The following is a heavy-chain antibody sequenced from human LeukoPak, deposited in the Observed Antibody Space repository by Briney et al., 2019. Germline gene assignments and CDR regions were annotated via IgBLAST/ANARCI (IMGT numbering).Heavy chain of an antibody. J-gene: IGHJ4*02. CDR1: GFTFSSYA. D-gene: IGHD6-19*01. CDR2: ISGSGGST. CDR3: AKAYSSGWYGPGY. V-gene: IGHV3-23*01. Sequence: GGFLRLSCAASGFTFSSYAMSWVRQAPGKGLEWVSAISGSGGSTYYADSVKGRFTISRDNSKNTLYLQMNSLRAEDTAVYYCAKAYSSGWYGPGYWGQGTLVTVSS.